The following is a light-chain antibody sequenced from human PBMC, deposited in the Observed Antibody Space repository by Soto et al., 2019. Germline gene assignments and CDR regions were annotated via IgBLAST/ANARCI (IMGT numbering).Light chain of an antibody. CDR2: TDD. J-gene: IGLJ2*01. CDR1: SSNIGTYT. V-gene: IGLV1-44*01. CDR3: AAWDDSLFAVV. Sequence: QSVVTQPPSASGTPGQRVTISCSGSSSNIGTYTVNWYQQLPGTAPKLVIYTDDQRPSGVPDRFSGSKSGASASLAISGLQSEDEADYYCAAWDDSLFAVVFGGGTKVTVL.